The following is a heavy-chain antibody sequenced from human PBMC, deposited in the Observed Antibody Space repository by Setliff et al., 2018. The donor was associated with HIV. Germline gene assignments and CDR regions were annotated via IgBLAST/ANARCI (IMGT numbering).Heavy chain of an antibody. CDR3: VRHVWSDDFLVPGWFDS. CDR2: VYYSGIT. Sequence: PSETLSLTCPRRVSGGSIIDSRYFWGWIRQPPGKGLEWIGSVYYSGITYYSSSLKSRVTVSVDTSRIQFSLKLTSVTAADTAVYKCVRHVWSDDFLVPGWFDSWSQGTLVTVSS. CDR1: GGSIIDSRYF. J-gene: IGHJ5*01. V-gene: IGHV4-39*01. D-gene: IGHD3-3*01.